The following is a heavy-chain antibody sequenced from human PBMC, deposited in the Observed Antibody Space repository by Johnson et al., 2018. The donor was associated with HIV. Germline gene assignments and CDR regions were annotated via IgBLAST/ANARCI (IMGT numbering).Heavy chain of an antibody. V-gene: IGHV3-23*04. CDR1: GFTFSSYA. CDR3: AKEGADYNFWSGYSSNAFGI. J-gene: IGHJ3*02. Sequence: VQLVESGGGLVQPGGSLRLSCAASGFTFSSYAMSWVRQAPGKGLEWVSAISGSGGSTYYADSVKGRFTISRDNSKNTLYLQMNSLRAEDTAVYYCAKEGADYNFWSGYSSNAFGIWGQGTMVTVSS. D-gene: IGHD3-3*01. CDR2: ISGSGGST.